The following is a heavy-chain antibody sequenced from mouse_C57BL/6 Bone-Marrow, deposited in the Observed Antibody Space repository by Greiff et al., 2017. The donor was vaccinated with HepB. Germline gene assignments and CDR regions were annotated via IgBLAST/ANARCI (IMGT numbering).Heavy chain of an antibody. V-gene: IGHV1-81*01. CDR2: IYPRSGKT. Sequence: QVQLQQSGAELARPGASVKLSCKASGFTFTSYCLSWVKQRTGQGLEWIGEIYPRSGKTYYNEKFKGKATLTADKSSSTAYMELRSLTSEDSAVYICARDYGSSLFAWWGQGTLVTVSA. D-gene: IGHD1-1*01. CDR3: ARDYGSSLFAW. J-gene: IGHJ3*01. CDR1: GFTFTSYC.